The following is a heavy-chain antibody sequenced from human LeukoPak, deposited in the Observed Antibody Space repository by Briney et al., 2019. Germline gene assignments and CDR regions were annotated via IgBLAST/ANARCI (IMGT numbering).Heavy chain of an antibody. CDR1: GGSISSGSYH. Sequence: PSETLSLTCTVSGGSISSGSYHWSWIRQPAGKGLEWIGRIYTSGSTNYNPSLKSRVTISVDTSKNQFSLKLSSVTAADTAVYYCARGGVLLGYFDYWGQGTLVTVSS. V-gene: IGHV4-61*02. J-gene: IGHJ4*02. CDR2: IYTSGST. D-gene: IGHD1-26*01. CDR3: ARGGVLLGYFDY.